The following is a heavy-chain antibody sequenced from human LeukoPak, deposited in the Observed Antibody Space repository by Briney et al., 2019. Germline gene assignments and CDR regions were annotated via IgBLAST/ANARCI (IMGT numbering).Heavy chain of an antibody. Sequence: GGSLRLSCAASGFTFSNAWMTWVRQAPGKGLEWVGRTDGGTTDYAEPVKGRFTISRDDSKNTLYLQMNSLQTDDSAVYYCASGRVRDYWGQRTLVTVSS. V-gene: IGHV3-15*01. CDR3: ASGRVRDY. CDR1: GFTFSNAW. J-gene: IGHJ4*02. D-gene: IGHD1-1*01. CDR2: TDGGTT.